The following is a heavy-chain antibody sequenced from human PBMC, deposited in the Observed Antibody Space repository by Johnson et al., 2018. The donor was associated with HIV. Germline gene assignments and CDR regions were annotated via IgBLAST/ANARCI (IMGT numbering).Heavy chain of an antibody. CDR2: ISYDGSNK. Sequence: QVQLVESGGGVVQPGRSLRLSCAASGFTFSSYAMHWVRQAPGKGLEWVAVISYDGSNKYYADSVKGRFTISRDNSKNTLYLQMNSLRPEDTAVYYCARDNREWQTGTKGDAFDIWGQGTMVTVSS. CDR1: GFTFSSYA. V-gene: IGHV3-30*04. J-gene: IGHJ3*02. D-gene: IGHD1-7*01. CDR3: ARDNREWQTGTKGDAFDI.